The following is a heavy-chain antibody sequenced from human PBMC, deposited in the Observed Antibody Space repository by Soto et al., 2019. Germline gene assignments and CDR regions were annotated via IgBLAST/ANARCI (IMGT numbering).Heavy chain of an antibody. V-gene: IGHV3-9*01. J-gene: IGHJ3*02. CDR3: AKGLYYDILTGYSGAFDI. D-gene: IGHD3-9*01. CDR1: GFTFDDYA. CDR2: ISWNSGSI. Sequence: EVQLVESGGSLVQPGRSLRLSCAASGFTFDDYAMHWVRQAPGKGLEWVSGISWNSGSIGYADSVKGRFTISRDNAKNSLYLQMNSLRAEDTALYYCAKGLYYDILTGYSGAFDIWGQGTMVTVSS.